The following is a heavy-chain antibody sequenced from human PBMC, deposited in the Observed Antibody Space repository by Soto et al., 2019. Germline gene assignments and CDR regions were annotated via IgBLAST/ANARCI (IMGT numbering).Heavy chain of an antibody. J-gene: IGHJ4*02. CDR3: ARDVRDGYNFFDY. D-gene: IGHD5-12*01. CDR2: IYYSGST. CDR1: GGSISSGGYY. V-gene: IGHV4-31*03. Sequence: QVQLQESGPGLVKPSQTLSLTCTVSGGSISSGGYYWSWIRQHPGKGLEWIGYIYYSGSTYYNPSLKSRVTISVDPSKNQFSLKLSSVTAADTAVYYCARDVRDGYNFFDYWGQGTLVTVSS.